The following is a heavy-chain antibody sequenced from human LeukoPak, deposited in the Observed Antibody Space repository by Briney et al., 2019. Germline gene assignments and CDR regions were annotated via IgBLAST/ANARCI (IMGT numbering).Heavy chain of an antibody. D-gene: IGHD1-20*01. J-gene: IGHJ6*03. CDR3: AKVGKAARIIGTTSRYYYYYMDV. Sequence: GGSLRLSCAASGFTFSSYAMSWVRQAPGKGLEWVSTISGSGTSTYYADSVNGRFTISRDNSKNTLDLQMNSLRAEDTAVYYCAKVGKAARIIGTTSRYYYYYMDVWGKGTTVTISS. V-gene: IGHV3-23*01. CDR2: ISGSGTST. CDR1: GFTFSSYA.